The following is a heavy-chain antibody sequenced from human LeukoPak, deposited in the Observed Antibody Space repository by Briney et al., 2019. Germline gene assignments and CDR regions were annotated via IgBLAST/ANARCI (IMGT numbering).Heavy chain of an antibody. CDR2: IHYSGST. J-gene: IGHJ6*03. V-gene: IGHV4-59*01. D-gene: IGHD2-2*01. CDR3: ARGGPAAMRYYCYYMDV. Sequence: PSETLSLTCTVSGGSITNYYWSWIRQPPGKGLEWIGYIHYSGSTKYKSSLKSRVTISVDTSKNQFSLKLNSVTAADTAVYYCARGGPAAMRYYCYYMDVWGKGTTVTTSS. CDR1: GGSITNYY.